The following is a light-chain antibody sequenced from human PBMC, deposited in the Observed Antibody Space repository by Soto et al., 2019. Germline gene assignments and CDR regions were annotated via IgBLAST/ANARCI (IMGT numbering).Light chain of an antibody. CDR1: QSISSW. V-gene: IGKV1-5*03. J-gene: IGKJ4*01. CDR2: KAS. Sequence: DIQMTQSPSTLSASVGDRVTITCRASQSISSWLARYQQKPGKAPNLLIYKASSLESGVPSRFSGSGSGTEFTLTISSLQPDDFATYYCQQYESISLTFGGGTRVEIK. CDR3: QQYESISLT.